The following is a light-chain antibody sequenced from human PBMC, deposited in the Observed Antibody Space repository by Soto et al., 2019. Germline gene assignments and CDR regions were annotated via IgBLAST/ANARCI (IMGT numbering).Light chain of an antibody. CDR3: LLYYGGALVV. Sequence: QTVVTQDPSLSVSPGGRVTLSCASSSGAVTSGHYLNWVQQKPGQVPKLLIWSTSDIHSLTPARFSGSLRGGKAALTLSSVQPEDEADYCCLLYYGGALVVFGGGTKLTVL. CDR2: STS. V-gene: IGLV7-43*01. J-gene: IGLJ2*01. CDR1: SGAVTSGHY.